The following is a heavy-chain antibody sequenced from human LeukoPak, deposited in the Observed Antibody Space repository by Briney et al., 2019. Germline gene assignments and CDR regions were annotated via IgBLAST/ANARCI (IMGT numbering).Heavy chain of an antibody. CDR3: ARTEHSYGSGSYRGTYNWFDP. V-gene: IGHV4-30-2*01. D-gene: IGHD3-10*01. Sequence: SETLSLTCAVSGGSISSGGYSWSWIRQPPGKGLEWIGYIYHSGSTYYNPSLKSRVTISVDRSKNQFSLKLSSVTAADTAVYYCARTEHSYGSGSYRGTYNWFDPWGQGTLVTVSS. CDR1: GGSISSGGYS. J-gene: IGHJ5*02. CDR2: IYHSGST.